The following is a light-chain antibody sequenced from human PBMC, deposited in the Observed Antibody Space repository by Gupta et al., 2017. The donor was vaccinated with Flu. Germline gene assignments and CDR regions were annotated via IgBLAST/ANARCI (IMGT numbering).Light chain of an antibody. Sequence: LMTQSPLSLPVPPGEPASISCRSSHSLVHSDGYNLLKWYLQKPGQSPQLLIYLGSSRASGVPDRFSGSGSGTEFTLTISRVEAEDVGVYYCMQGRSSLQTFGQGTKVEIK. V-gene: IGKV2-28*01. CDR2: LGS. CDR3: MQGRSSLQT. J-gene: IGKJ1*01. CDR1: HSLVHSDGYNL.